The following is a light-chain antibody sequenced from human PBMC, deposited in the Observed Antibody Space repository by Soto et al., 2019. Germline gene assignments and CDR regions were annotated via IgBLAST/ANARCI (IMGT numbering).Light chain of an antibody. CDR1: QSVSSRY. CDR3: HQYDNSPLT. J-gene: IGKJ4*01. Sequence: EIVLKQSPGTLSLSTGDTATLSCRASQSVSSRYLGWYQQRPGQAPRLLIYGASSRATGIPDRFSGSGSGTDFTLTISRLEPEDFAVYYCHQYDNSPLTFGGGTKVDIK. CDR2: GAS. V-gene: IGKV3-20*01.